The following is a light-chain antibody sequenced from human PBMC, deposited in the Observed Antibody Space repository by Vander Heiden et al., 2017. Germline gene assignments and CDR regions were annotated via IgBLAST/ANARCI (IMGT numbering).Light chain of an antibody. CDR1: QTISNW. CDR3: QHDQPYSWT. J-gene: IGKJ1*01. V-gene: IGKV1-5*03. Sequence: DIQMTQSPSTLSASVGDRVTITCRASQTISNWLAWYQQKPGKAPKLLIYMASSLESGVPSRFSGSGSGTEFTLTINSLQPDDFATYYCQHDQPYSWTFGQGTRVEIK. CDR2: MAS.